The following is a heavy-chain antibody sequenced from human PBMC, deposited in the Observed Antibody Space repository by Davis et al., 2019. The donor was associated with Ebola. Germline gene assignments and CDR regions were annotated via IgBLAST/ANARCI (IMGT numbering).Heavy chain of an antibody. J-gene: IGHJ6*03. CDR1: GGSFSGYY. CDR2: INHSGST. Sequence: PSETLSLTCAVYGGSFSGYYWSWIRQPPGKGLEWIGEINHSGSTNYNPSLKSRVTISVDTSKNQFSLKLSSVTAADTAVYYCARAYCSSTSRGVCYYYYMDVWGKGTTVTVSS. D-gene: IGHD2-2*01. V-gene: IGHV4-34*01. CDR3: ARAYCSSTSRGVCYYYYMDV.